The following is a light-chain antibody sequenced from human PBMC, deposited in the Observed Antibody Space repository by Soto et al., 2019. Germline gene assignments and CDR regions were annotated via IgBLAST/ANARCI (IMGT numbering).Light chain of an antibody. CDR1: DSAVSN. Sequence: DIVMTQTPATLSVSPWERATRSFMASDSAVSNLAWYQQKPGQAPSLLIYGAFTRATGIPARFSGTGSGTEFTLTISSLQSEDFALYYCQQYNDWPLTFGQGTKV. CDR3: QQYNDWPLT. CDR2: GAF. V-gene: IGKV3-15*01. J-gene: IGKJ1*01.